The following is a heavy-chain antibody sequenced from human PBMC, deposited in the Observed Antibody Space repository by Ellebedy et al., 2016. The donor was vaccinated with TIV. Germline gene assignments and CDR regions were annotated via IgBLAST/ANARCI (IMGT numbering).Heavy chain of an antibody. J-gene: IGHJ1*01. CDR1: GFTFSSYA. CDR3: ASSLMENEAVAGTAFFQY. Sequence: GESLKISCAASGFTFSSYAMSWVRQAPGKGLEWVSAISGSGGSTYYADSVKGRFTISRDNSKNTLYLQMNSLRAEDTAVYYCASSLMENEAVAGTAFFQYWGQGTLVTVSS. D-gene: IGHD6-19*01. V-gene: IGHV3-23*01. CDR2: ISGSGGST.